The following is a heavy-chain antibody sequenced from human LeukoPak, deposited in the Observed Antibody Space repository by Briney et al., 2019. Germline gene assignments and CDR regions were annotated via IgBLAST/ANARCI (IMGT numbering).Heavy chain of an antibody. CDR2: ISSSSSYI. V-gene: IGHV3-21*01. D-gene: IGHD1-1*01. CDR3: ASDWNDDGPRPWSPSLI. J-gene: IGHJ3*02. Sequence: PGGSLRLSCAASGFTFSSYSMNWVRQAPGKGLEWVSSISSSSSYIYYADSVKGRFTISRDNAKNSLYLQMNSLRAEDTAVYYCASDWNDDGPRPWSPSLIWGQGTMVTVSS. CDR1: GFTFSSYS.